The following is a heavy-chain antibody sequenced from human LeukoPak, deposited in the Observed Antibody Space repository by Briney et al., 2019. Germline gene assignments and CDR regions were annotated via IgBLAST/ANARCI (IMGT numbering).Heavy chain of an antibody. CDR3: ARSGSYTRFDY. J-gene: IGHJ4*02. CDR2: IYSGGTT. CDR1: GFTFSDYY. V-gene: IGHV3-53*01. D-gene: IGHD1-26*01. Sequence: GGSLRLSCAASGFTFSDYYMSWVRQAPGKGLEWVSVIYSGGTTYYADSVKGRFTISRDNSKNTLYLQLNSLRAEDTAVYYCARSGSYTRFDYWGQGTLVTVSS.